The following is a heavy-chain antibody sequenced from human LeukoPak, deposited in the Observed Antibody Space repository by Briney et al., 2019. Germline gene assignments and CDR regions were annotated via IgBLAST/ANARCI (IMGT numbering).Heavy chain of an antibody. D-gene: IGHD4-17*01. V-gene: IGHV3-33*06. J-gene: IGHJ5*02. CDR3: AKGMTTVTA. CDR2: VWYDGSNN. CDR1: GFAFSTYA. Sequence: GGSLRLSCSASGFAFSTYAMHWVHQAPGKGLEWVAIVWYDGSNNYYGDSVKGRFTISRDNSKNTVYLQMNSLRAEDTAVYYCAKGMTTVTAWGQGTLVTVSS.